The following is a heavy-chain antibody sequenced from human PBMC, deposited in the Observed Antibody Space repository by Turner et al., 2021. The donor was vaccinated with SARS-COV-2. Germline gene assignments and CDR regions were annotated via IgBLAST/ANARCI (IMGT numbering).Heavy chain of an antibody. CDR3: ARRRFMSGYSFDY. CDR1: GGSISSSSYY. CDR2: IYYSGST. Sequence: QLQLQESGPGLVKPSETLSLTCTVSGGSISSSSYYWGWIRQPPGKGLEWNGNIYYSGSTYYNPSLKSRVTISVDTSKNQFSLKLSSVTAADTAVYYCARRRFMSGYSFDYWGQGTLVTVSS. V-gene: IGHV4-39*01. J-gene: IGHJ4*02. D-gene: IGHD3-3*01.